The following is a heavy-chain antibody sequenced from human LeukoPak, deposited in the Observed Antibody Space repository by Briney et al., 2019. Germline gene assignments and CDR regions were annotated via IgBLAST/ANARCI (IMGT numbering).Heavy chain of an antibody. CDR2: IYYSGST. Sequence: SGTLSLTCAVSGGSISSYYWSWIRQPPGKGLEWIGYIYYSGSTNYNPSLKSRVTISVDTSKNQFSLKLSSVTAADTAVYYCARVQGIAVRVFDYWGQGTLVTVSS. J-gene: IGHJ4*02. CDR1: GGSISSYY. V-gene: IGHV4-59*01. CDR3: ARVQGIAVRVFDY. D-gene: IGHD6-19*01.